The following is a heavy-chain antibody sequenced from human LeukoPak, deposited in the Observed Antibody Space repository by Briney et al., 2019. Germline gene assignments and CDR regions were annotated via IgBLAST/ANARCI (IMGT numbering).Heavy chain of an antibody. Sequence: SETLSLTCTVSGGSISSSSYYWGWIRQPPGKGLEWIGSIYYSGSTYYNPSLKSRVTISVDTSKNQFSLKLSSVTAADTAVYYCARRALGAIDYWGQGTLVTVSS. D-gene: IGHD1-26*01. CDR3: ARRALGAIDY. V-gene: IGHV4-39*01. J-gene: IGHJ4*02. CDR1: GGSISSSSYY. CDR2: IYYSGST.